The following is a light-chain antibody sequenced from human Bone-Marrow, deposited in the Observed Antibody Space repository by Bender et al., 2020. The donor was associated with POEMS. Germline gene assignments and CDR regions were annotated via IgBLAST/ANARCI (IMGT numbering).Light chain of an antibody. Sequence: SYEVTQPPSVSVSPGQTASITCSGDDLGDKYVAWYQQKPGQSPVLVIYQDTKRPSGIPERFSGSNSGNTATLTIGGTQAMDEADYYGQAWDTYSVVFGGGTKLTVL. CDR3: QAWDTYSVV. J-gene: IGLJ2*01. CDR2: QDT. CDR1: DLGDKY. V-gene: IGLV3-1*01.